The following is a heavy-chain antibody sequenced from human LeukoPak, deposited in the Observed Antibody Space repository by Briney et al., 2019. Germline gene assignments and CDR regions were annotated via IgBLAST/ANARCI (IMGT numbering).Heavy chain of an antibody. CDR2: IYYSGST. J-gene: IGHJ6*02. Sequence: PSETLSLTCTVSGGSISSYYWSWIRQPPGKGLEWIGYIYYSGSTNYNPSLKSRVTISVDTSKNQFSLKLSSVTAADTAVYYCARGRYYDSSGPMDVWGQGTTVTVSS. CDR3: ARGRYYDSSGPMDV. CDR1: GGSISSYY. D-gene: IGHD3-22*01. V-gene: IGHV4-59*01.